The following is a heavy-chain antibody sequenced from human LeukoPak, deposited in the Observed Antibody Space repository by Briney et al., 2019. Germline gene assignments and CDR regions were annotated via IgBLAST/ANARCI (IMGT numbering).Heavy chain of an antibody. CDR3: ARVGTSSNYYYYMDV. CDR2: ISGSGGTT. D-gene: IGHD1-1*01. Sequence: GGSLRLSCAASGFTFSSYTMTWVRQAPGKGLEWVSYISGSGGTTYYADSVKGRFTISRDNAKNSLYLQMNSPRAEDTAVYYCARVGTSSNYYYYMDVWGKGTTVTVSS. V-gene: IGHV3-48*04. CDR1: GFTFSSYT. J-gene: IGHJ6*03.